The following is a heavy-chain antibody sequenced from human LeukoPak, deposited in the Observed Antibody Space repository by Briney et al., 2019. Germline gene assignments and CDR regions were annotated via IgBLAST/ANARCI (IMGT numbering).Heavy chain of an antibody. J-gene: IGHJ4*02. CDR1: GFTFSTYA. CDR2: ITGSESST. Sequence: GGSLRLSCVASGFTFSTYAMTWVRQAPGKGLEWVSVITGSESSTYYADSVRGRFTISRDNPKNTLYLQMNSLRADDTAVYYCAKHRGSGVAGTGGVESWGQGTLVTVSS. CDR3: AKHRGSGVAGTGGVES. D-gene: IGHD6-19*01. V-gene: IGHV3-23*01.